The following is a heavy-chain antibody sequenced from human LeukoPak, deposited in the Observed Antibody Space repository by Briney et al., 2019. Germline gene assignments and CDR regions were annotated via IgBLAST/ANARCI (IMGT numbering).Heavy chain of an antibody. CDR1: GFTFSSYG. J-gene: IGHJ4*02. D-gene: IGHD2-21*02. Sequence: GRSLRLSCAASGFTFSSYGVHWVRQAPGKGLEWVAVISYDATNKYYPDSVKGRFSISRDNSENTLYLQMDSLRAEDTAVYYCAKDQNIVVVTAIDYWGQGTLSPSPQ. V-gene: IGHV3-30*18. CDR2: ISYDATNK. CDR3: AKDQNIVVVTAIDY.